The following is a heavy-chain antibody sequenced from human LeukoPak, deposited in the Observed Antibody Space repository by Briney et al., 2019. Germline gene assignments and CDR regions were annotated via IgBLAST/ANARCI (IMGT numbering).Heavy chain of an antibody. CDR2: ISYDGSNK. J-gene: IGHJ1*01. Sequence: GGSLRLSGAASGFTFSSYGMHWVRQAPGKGLEWVAVISYDGSNKYYADSVKGRFTISRDNPKNTLYLQMNSLRAEDTAVYYCAKDPPYFQHWGQGTLVTVSS. CDR1: GFTFSSYG. CDR3: AKDPPYFQH. V-gene: IGHV3-30*18.